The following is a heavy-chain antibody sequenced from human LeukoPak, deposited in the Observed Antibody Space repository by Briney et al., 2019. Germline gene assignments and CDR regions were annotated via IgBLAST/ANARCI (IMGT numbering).Heavy chain of an antibody. J-gene: IGHJ4*02. D-gene: IGHD2-2*01. V-gene: IGHV1-46*01. CDR2: INPSGGST. Sequence: ASVKVSCKASGYTFTSYYMHWVRQAPGQGLEWMGIINPSGGSTSYAQKFQGRVTMTRDMSTSTVYMELSSLRSEGTAVYYCARSRAYCSSTSCYLQYFDYWGQGTLVTVSS. CDR1: GYTFTSYY. CDR3: ARSRAYCSSTSCYLQYFDY.